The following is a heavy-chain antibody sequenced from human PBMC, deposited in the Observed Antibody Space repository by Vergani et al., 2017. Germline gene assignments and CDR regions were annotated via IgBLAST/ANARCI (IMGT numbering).Heavy chain of an antibody. V-gene: IGHV2-5*01. J-gene: IGHJ5*02. D-gene: IGHD3-3*01. CDR3: AHLIAIFGGVLPGNWFDP. CDR1: GFSLSTSGVG. CDR2: IYWNDDK. Sequence: QITLKESGPTLVKPTQTLTLTCTFSGFSLSTSGVGVGWIRQPPGKALEWLALIYWNDDKRYSPSLKSRLTITKDTSKNQVVPTMTNMDPVDTATYYCAHLIAIFGGVLPGNWFDPWGQGTLVTVAS.